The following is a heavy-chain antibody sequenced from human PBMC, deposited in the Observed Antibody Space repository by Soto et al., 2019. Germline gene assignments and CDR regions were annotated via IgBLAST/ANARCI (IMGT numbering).Heavy chain of an antibody. Sequence: EVQLLESGGGLVQPGGSLRLSCAASGFTFSSYAMSWVRQAPGKGLEWVSAISGSGGSTYYADSVKGRFTISRDNSKNTLYLQMNSLRAEDTAVYYCAKELLPSAVTTRGAFDIWGQGTMVTVSS. D-gene: IGHD4-17*01. J-gene: IGHJ3*02. V-gene: IGHV3-23*01. CDR1: GFTFSSYA. CDR3: AKELLPSAVTTRGAFDI. CDR2: ISGSGGST.